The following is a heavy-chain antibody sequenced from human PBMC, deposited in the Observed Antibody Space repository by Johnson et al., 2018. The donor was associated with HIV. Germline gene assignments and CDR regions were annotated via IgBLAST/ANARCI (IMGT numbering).Heavy chain of an antibody. CDR3: ARYCSGGSCYSVWQKNYAFDI. V-gene: IGHV3-30-3*01. D-gene: IGHD2-15*01. J-gene: IGHJ3*02. Sequence: QLPFLDSVGGVFQPARSLRLSCSASVFTFSTSPMPWVRQAPAKALVRVAFISYDGHHTSYADSLTFRFTISIDNSKKTLYLQLNSLRAEDTAVYYCARYCSGGSCYSVWQKNYAFDIWGQGTMVTVSS. CDR2: ISYDGHHT. CDR1: VFTFSTSP.